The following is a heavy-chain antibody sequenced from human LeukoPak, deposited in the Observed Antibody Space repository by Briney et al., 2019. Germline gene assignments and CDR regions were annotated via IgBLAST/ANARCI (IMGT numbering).Heavy chain of an antibody. J-gene: IGHJ3*02. CDR3: ARDVYYYDSSAIEDDAFDI. Sequence: PSETLSLTCTVSGGSISSYYWSWIRQPAGKGLEWIGRIYTSGSTNYNPSLKSRVTMSVDTSKNQFSLKLGSVTAADTAVYYCARDVYYYDSSAIEDDAFDIWGQGTMVTVSS. CDR1: GGSISSYY. V-gene: IGHV4-4*07. D-gene: IGHD3-22*01. CDR2: IYTSGST.